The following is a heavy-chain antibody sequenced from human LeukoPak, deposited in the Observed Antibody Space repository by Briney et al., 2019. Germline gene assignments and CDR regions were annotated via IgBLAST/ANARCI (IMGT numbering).Heavy chain of an antibody. CDR2: INTDGRNT. CDR3: ARVGKSGSYYYFDY. CDR1: GFTFSTYW. J-gene: IGHJ4*02. Sequence: GGSLRLSCAASGFTFSTYWMDWVRQAPGKGLVWVSRINTDGRNTGYADSVKGRFTISRDNAKNTLYLKMTILTAEDTAVYYCARVGKSGSYYYFDYWGQGTLVTVSS. D-gene: IGHD1-26*01. V-gene: IGHV3-74*01.